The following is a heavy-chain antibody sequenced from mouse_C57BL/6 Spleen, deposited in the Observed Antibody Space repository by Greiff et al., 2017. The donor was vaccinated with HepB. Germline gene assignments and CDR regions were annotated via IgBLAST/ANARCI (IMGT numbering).Heavy chain of an antibody. J-gene: IGHJ4*01. Sequence: QVQLQQSGAELVRPGTSVKVSCKASGYAFTNYLIEWVKQRPGQGLEWIGVLNPGSGGTNYNEKFKGKATLTADKSSSTAYMQLSSLTSEDSAVYFCARRVGPYAMDYWGQGTSVTVSS. CDR2: LNPGSGGT. D-gene: IGHD1-1*01. CDR3: ARRVGPYAMDY. CDR1: GYAFTNYL. V-gene: IGHV1-54*01.